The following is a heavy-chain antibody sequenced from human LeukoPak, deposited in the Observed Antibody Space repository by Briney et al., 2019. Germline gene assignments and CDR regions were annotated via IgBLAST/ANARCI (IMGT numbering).Heavy chain of an antibody. Sequence: PGGSLRLSCAASGFTFSAYWMHWVRQAPGKGLVWVSRISTDGSITTYADSAKGRFTISRDNAKNTLYLQMYSLRAEDTAVYYCTRDSGAGDYWGQGTLVTVSS. CDR2: ISTDGSIT. V-gene: IGHV3-74*01. D-gene: IGHD1-26*01. CDR1: GFTFSAYW. J-gene: IGHJ4*02. CDR3: TRDSGAGDY.